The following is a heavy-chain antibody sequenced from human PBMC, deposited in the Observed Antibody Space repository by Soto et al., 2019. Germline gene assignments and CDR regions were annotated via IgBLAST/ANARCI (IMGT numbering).Heavy chain of an antibody. V-gene: IGHV4-31*03. CDR3: ARGPPLGY. CDR1: VGSFTRGGYS. J-gene: IGHJ4*02. CDR2: IFYGGST. Sequence: QLHLQGPGPGLVKLSQTLSLTCLFSVGSFTRGGYSWGWIRQNPGKGLEWIGYIFYGGSTYYNPSLKSRVTISVDTSKNQFSLKLSSVTAADTAVYYCARGPPLGYWGQGTLVTVSS.